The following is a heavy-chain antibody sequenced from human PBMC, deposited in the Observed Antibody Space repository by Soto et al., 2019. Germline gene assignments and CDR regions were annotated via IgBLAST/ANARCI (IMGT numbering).Heavy chain of an antibody. J-gene: IGHJ6*02. V-gene: IGHV4-59*01. CDR2: IYYSGST. CDR1: GGSISSYY. CDR3: ARDRIADFWRGYNGEFSYYYGMDV. D-gene: IGHD3-3*01. Sequence: SETLSLTCTVSGGSISSYYWSWIRQPPGKGLEWIGYIYYSGSTNYNPSLKSRVTISVDTSKNQFSLKLSSVTAADTAVYYCARDRIADFWRGYNGEFSYYYGMDVWGQGNKVTVSS.